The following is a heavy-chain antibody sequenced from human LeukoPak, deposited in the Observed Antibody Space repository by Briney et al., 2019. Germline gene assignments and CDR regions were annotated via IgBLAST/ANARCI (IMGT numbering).Heavy chain of an antibody. V-gene: IGHV4-39*01. CDR3: ARRRVVARGYFDY. D-gene: IGHD2-15*01. J-gene: IGHJ4*02. CDR2: ISQSGTT. Sequence: WETLSLTCTVSGGSISSSGYYWDWIRQPPGKGPEWIGSISQSGTTYYNPPLKSRVTIFVDTSKSQFSLKLNSVTAADTAVYYCARRRVVARGYFDYWGQGVLVTVSS. CDR1: GGSISSSGYY.